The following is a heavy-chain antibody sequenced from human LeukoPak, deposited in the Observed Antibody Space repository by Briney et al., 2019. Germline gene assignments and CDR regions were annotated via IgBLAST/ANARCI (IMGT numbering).Heavy chain of an antibody. J-gene: IGHJ6*02. CDR2: ICVVGGGK. D-gene: IGHD3-10*01. V-gene: IGHV3-23*01. CDR3: AKDVAREYYYGSGSYRFYYYYGMDV. CDR1: GLTFGAYP. Sequence: GGSLGLPFAASGLTFGAYPLAWVGQPPGRGLEGVSLICVVGGGKYYANSVKGRFTISRDNSKNTLYLQMNSLRAEDTAVYYCAKDVAREYYYGSGSYRFYYYYGMDVWGQGTTVTVSS.